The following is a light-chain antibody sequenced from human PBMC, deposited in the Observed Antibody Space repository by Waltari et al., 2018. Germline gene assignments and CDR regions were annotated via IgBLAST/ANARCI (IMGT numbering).Light chain of an antibody. J-gene: IGKJ1*01. CDR3: QQGDTSPPT. V-gene: IGKV1-12*01. CDR1: QDISTS. CDR2: GAS. Sequence: EIHMTQSPSSVSASVGDRVSIPCRASQDISTSLAWYQQKSVKAPSLLIYGASTLQSGVPSRFSGGGTGTDFTLTINNLHPEDFATYFCQQGDTSPPTFGPGTKVELK.